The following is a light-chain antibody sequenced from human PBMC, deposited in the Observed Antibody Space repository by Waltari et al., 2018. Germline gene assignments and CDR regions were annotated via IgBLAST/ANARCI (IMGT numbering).Light chain of an antibody. Sequence: DIVLTQSPATLSLSPGERATLSCRPSQYINADLAWYQQKPGQAPRLFVYDASNRATGIPARVSGSGSGTDFTLTISSLDPEDSAVYYCAQRNDWPITFGQGTRVEIK. J-gene: IGKJ5*01. CDR3: AQRNDWPIT. V-gene: IGKV3-11*01. CDR2: DAS. CDR1: QYINAD.